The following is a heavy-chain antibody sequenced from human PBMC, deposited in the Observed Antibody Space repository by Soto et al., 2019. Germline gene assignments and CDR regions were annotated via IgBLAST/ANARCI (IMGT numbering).Heavy chain of an antibody. CDR3: ARGRYDFWSGYHYYYYGMDV. V-gene: IGHV1-69*01. CDR2: MIPIFGTA. D-gene: IGHD3-3*01. J-gene: IGHJ6*02. Sequence: QVQLVQSGAEVKKPGSSVKVSCKASGGTFSSYAISWVRQAPGQGLEWMGGMIPIFGTANYAQKFQGRVTITADESTSTAYMELSSLRSEDTAVYYCARGRYDFWSGYHYYYYGMDVWGQGTTVTVSS. CDR1: GGTFSSYA.